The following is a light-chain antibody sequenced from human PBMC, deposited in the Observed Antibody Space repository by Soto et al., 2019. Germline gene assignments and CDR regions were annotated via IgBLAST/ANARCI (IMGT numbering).Light chain of an antibody. CDR3: SSYTGSTNYV. Sequence: QSVLTQPASVSGSPGQSITIFCTGTSSDVGIYNYVSWYQQHPGKALKLMIYQVTNRPSGVSNRFSGSKSGNTASLTISGLQAEDEADYYCSSYTGSTNYVFGTGTKVTVL. V-gene: IGLV2-14*01. J-gene: IGLJ1*01. CDR1: SSDVGIYNY. CDR2: QVT.